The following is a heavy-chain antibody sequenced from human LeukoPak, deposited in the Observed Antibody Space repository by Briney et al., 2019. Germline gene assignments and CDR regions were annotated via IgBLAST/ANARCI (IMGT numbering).Heavy chain of an antibody. V-gene: IGHV3-21*01. D-gene: IGHD3-10*01. J-gene: IGHJ4*02. CDR2: ISSSSSYI. CDR3: ARSRPPYGSGSYYNPPDYFDY. Sequence: GGSLRLSCAASGFTFSSYSMNWVRQAPGKGLEWVSSISSSSSYIYYADSVKGRFTISRDNAKNSLYLQMNSLRAEDTAVYYCARSRPPYGSGSYYNPPDYFDYWGQGTLVTVSS. CDR1: GFTFSSYS.